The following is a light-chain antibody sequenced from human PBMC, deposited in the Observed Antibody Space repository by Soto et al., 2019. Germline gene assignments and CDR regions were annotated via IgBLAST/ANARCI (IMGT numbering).Light chain of an antibody. CDR1: SSDVGGYNS. V-gene: IGLV2-8*01. CDR3: SSYAGSNKGVV. J-gene: IGLJ2*01. CDR2: EVX. Sequence: QSALTQPPSASGSPGQSVTISCTGTSSDVGGYNSVSWCQQYPGKAPKLMIYEVXKRPSGVPDRFSGSKSGNTASLTVSGLXAXXXXXYYCSSYAGSNKGVVFGGGTKVTVL.